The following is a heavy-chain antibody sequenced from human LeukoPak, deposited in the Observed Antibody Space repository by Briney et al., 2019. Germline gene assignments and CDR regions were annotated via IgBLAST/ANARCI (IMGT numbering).Heavy chain of an antibody. CDR3: ARGDSTSTSYKI. D-gene: IGHD2-2*01. V-gene: IGHV4-4*07. CDR1: GGSINNFY. Sequence: SETLSLTCSVSGGSINNFYWTWIRQPAVKGLEWIGRIYATGDTNYNPSLKSRLTLSVDTSKNQFSLKLSSVTAADTAVYYCARGDSTSTSYKIWGQGTLVTVSS. CDR2: IYATGDT. J-gene: IGHJ4*02.